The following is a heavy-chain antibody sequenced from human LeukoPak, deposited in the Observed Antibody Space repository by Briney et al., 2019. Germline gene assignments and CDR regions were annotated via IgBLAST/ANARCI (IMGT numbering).Heavy chain of an antibody. D-gene: IGHD3-3*01. Sequence: GGSLRLSCAASGFTFSNYWMGWVRQAPGKGLEWVANIKQDGSEIYYVDSVKGRFTISRDTAKDSLYLQMNSLRAEDTAVYYCARDLDFWSLWGQGTLVTVSS. CDR2: IKQDGSEI. CDR1: GFTFSNYW. CDR3: ARDLDFWSL. J-gene: IGHJ4*02. V-gene: IGHV3-7*01.